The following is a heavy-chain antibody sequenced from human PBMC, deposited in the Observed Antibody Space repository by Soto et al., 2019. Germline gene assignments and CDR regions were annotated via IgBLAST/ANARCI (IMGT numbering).Heavy chain of an antibody. CDR2: ISGTGGGT. V-gene: IGHV3-23*01. J-gene: IGHJ5*02. CDR3: AKGSSPIHLWLHWFDP. Sequence: EVQLLESGGGLVQPGGSLRLSCAASGFTFSNYAMTWVRQAPGKGLEWVSSISGTGGGTYYSDSVKGRFAISRDNSKNTLHLQMNSLRADDTAVYFCAKGSSPIHLWLHWFDPWGQGTLVTVSS. D-gene: IGHD5-18*01. CDR1: GFTFSNYA.